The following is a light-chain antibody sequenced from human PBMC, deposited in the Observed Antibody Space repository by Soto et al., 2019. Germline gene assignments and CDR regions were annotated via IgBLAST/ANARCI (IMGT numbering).Light chain of an antibody. CDR1: SSDIGGYDF. Sequence: QSALTQPASVSGSPGQSITISCTGTSSDIGGYDFVSWYQQHPGKAPKLMIYDVINRPSGVPNRFSGSKSGTTASLTISGLQAEDEADYYCNSCTSMNTYVFGTGTKV. J-gene: IGLJ1*01. CDR2: DVI. CDR3: NSCTSMNTYV. V-gene: IGLV2-14*03.